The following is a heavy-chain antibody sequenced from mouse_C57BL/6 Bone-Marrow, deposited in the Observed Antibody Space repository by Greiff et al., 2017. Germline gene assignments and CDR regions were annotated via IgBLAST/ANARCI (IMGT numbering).Heavy chain of an antibody. CDR2: IYPRSGNN. V-gene: IGHV1-81*01. CDR3: ARWGYCYYYAMDY. Sequence: QVQLQQSGAELARPGASVKLSCKASGYTFTSYGISWVKQRTGQGLEWIGEIYPRSGNNYYNEKFKGKATLTADKSSSTAYMELRSLTSEDSAVYFCARWGYCYYYAMDYWGQGTSVTVSS. D-gene: IGHD2-3*01. J-gene: IGHJ4*01. CDR1: GYTFTSYG.